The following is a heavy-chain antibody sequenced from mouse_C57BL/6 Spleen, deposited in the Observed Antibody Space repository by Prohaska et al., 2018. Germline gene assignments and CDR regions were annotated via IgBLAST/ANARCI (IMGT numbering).Heavy chain of an antibody. D-gene: IGHD2-1*01. V-gene: IGHV6-3*01. CDR2: IRLKSDNYAT. Sequence: EVKLEESGGGLVQPGGSMKLSCVASGFTFSNYWMNWVRQSPEKGLEWVAQIRLKSDNYATHYAESVKGRFTISRDDSKSSVYLQMNNLRAEDTGIYYCPHGNSRTIAMDYWGQGTSVTVSS. J-gene: IGHJ4*01. CDR3: PHGNSRTIAMDY. CDR1: GFTFSNYW.